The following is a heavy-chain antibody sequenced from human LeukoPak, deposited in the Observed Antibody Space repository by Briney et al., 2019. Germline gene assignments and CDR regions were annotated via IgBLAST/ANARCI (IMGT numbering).Heavy chain of an antibody. V-gene: IGHV4-61*02. Sequence: PSQTLSLTCTVSGGSIGSGSYYWSWIRQPAGKGLEWIGRVYTSGSTNYSPSLKSRLTISVDTSKNQFSLNLSSVTAADTAVYYCAREHDSSGWSGAFDIWGQGTMVTVSS. CDR3: AREHDSSGWSGAFDI. J-gene: IGHJ3*02. D-gene: IGHD6-19*01. CDR2: VYTSGST. CDR1: GGSIGSGSYY.